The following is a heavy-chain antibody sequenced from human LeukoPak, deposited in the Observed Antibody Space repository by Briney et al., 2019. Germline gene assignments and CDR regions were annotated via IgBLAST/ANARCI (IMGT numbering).Heavy chain of an antibody. CDR3: AKDITIFGVVIKGAFDI. V-gene: IGHV3-23*01. CDR2: ISGSGGST. Sequence: GGSLRLSCAASGFTFSSYAMSWVRQAPGKGLEWVSAISGSGGSTYYADSVKGRFTISRDNSKNTLYLQMNSLRAEDTAVYYCAKDITIFGVVIKGAFDIWGQGTMVTVSS. J-gene: IGHJ3*02. CDR1: GFTFSSYA. D-gene: IGHD3-3*01.